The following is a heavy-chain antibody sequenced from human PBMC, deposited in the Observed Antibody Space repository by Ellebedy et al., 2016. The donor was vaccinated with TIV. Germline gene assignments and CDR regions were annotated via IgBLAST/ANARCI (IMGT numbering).Heavy chain of an antibody. CDR1: GYSFTSYW. CDR2: IDPSDSYT. D-gene: IGHD2-2*01. Sequence: PGGSLRLSCKGSGYSFTSYWISWVRQMPGKGLEWMGRIDPSDSYTNYSPSFQGHVTISADKSISTAYLQWSSLKASDTAMYYCTRLGNIVLVPAAMGPALRPYYFDYWGQGTLVTVSS. CDR3: TRLGNIVLVPAAMGPALRPYYFDY. J-gene: IGHJ4*02. V-gene: IGHV5-10-1*01.